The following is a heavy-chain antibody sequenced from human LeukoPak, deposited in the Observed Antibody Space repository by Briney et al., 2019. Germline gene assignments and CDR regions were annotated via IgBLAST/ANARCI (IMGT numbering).Heavy chain of an antibody. V-gene: IGHV3-21*01. CDR2: ISSSSSYI. Sequence: GGSLRLSCAASGFTFSTYSMNWVRQAPGKGLEWVSSISSSSSYIYYTDSVKGRFTISRDNAKHSVYLQMNSLRAEDTAVYYCARARSSYGYGDAFDIWGQGTMVTVSS. CDR1: GFTFSTYS. CDR3: ARARSSYGYGDAFDI. D-gene: IGHD5-18*01. J-gene: IGHJ3*02.